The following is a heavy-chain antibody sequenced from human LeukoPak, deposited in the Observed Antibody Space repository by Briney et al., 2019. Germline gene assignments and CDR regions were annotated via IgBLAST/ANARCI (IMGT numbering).Heavy chain of an antibody. CDR3: ARGRYYLDS. J-gene: IGHJ4*02. CDR1: GYTFSSYG. V-gene: IGHV1-18*01. D-gene: IGHD3-16*01. CDR2: ISPYNGNT. Sequence: ASVKVSCKASGYTFSSYGISWVRQAPGQGLEWMGWISPYNGNTEYGQKVQGRVTMTTDRPTTTASMELRSLRSDDTAMYYCARGRYYLDSWGQGTLVTVSS.